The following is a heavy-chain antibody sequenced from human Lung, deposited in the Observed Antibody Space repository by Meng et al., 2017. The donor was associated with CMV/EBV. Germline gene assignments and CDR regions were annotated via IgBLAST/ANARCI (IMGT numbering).Heavy chain of an antibody. J-gene: IGHJ6*02. Sequence: SXAASGFTFGDFGMGWVRQAPGKGLEWVSGINGKGGTIGYADSVKGRFTISRDNGKNFLYLQMNSLRAEDTALYFCVRGHTYVDYYFYGMDVWGQGTTVTVSS. CDR3: VRGHTYVDYYFYGMDV. CDR1: GFTFGDFG. D-gene: IGHD5-18*01. CDR2: INGKGGTI. V-gene: IGHV3-20*04.